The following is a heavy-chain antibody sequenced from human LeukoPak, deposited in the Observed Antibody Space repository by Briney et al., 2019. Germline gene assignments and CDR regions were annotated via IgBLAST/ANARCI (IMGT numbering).Heavy chain of an antibody. CDR3: ARSAGYYYYYMDV. Sequence: SETLSLTCTVSGGSISSYYWSWIRQPPGKGLEWIGYIYDSGSTNYNPSLKSRVTISVDTSKNQFSLKLSSVTAADTAVYYCARSAGYYYYYMDVWGKGTTVTVSS. CDR1: GGSISSYY. J-gene: IGHJ6*03. D-gene: IGHD6-13*01. V-gene: IGHV4-59*01. CDR2: IYDSGST.